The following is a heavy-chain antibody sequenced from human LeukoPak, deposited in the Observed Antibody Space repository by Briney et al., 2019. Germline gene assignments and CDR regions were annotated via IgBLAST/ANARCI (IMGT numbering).Heavy chain of an antibody. CDR3: ASSGYYYSAFDI. J-gene: IGHJ3*02. V-gene: IGHV4-59*01. D-gene: IGHD3-22*01. CDR1: GGAISSYY. Sequence: SETLSLTCTVSGGAISSYYWSWIRQPPGKGLEWIGYIYYSGSTNYNPSLKSRVTISVDTSKNQFSLKLSSVTAADTAVYYCASSGYYYSAFDIWGQGTMVTVSS. CDR2: IYYSGST.